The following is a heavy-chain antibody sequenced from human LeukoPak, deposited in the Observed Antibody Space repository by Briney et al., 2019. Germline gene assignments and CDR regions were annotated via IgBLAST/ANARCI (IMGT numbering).Heavy chain of an antibody. Sequence: GGPLRLSCAASGFTFSSYSMNWVRQAPGKGLEWVSSISSSSSYIYYADSVKGRFTISRDNAKNSLYLQMNSLRAEDTAVYYCARDPQRTGYYNYFDYWGQGTLVTVSS. CDR1: GFTFSSYS. D-gene: IGHD3-9*01. J-gene: IGHJ4*02. CDR3: ARDPQRTGYYNYFDY. V-gene: IGHV3-21*01. CDR2: ISSSSSYI.